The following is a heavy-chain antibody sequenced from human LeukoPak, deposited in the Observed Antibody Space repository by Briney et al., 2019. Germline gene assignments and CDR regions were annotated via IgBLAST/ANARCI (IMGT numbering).Heavy chain of an antibody. CDR3: ARARDYYDSSGYYSPGLDS. V-gene: IGHV3-74*01. CDR1: GFTFGDYA. Sequence: GGSLRLSCTASGFTFGDYAMSWFRQAPGKGLVWVSRINSDGSSTNYADSVKGRFTISRDSAKNTLYLQMNSLRADGTAVYYCARARDYYDSSGYYSPGLDSWGQGTLVTVSS. D-gene: IGHD3-22*01. CDR2: INSDGSST. J-gene: IGHJ4*02.